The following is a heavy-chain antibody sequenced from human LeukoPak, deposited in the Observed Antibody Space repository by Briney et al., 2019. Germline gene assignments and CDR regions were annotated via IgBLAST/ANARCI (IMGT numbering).Heavy chain of an antibody. CDR3: AKDFSILIAVAGNGDY. Sequence: GGSLRLSCAASGFTFSSYGMHWVRQAPGEGLDWVAFIRYDGSNECYADSVKGRFTISRDNSENTLYLQMNSLTAEDTAVYYCAKDFSILIAVAGNGDYWGQGTLVTVSS. D-gene: IGHD6-19*01. CDR1: GFTFSSYG. CDR2: IRYDGSNE. J-gene: IGHJ4*02. V-gene: IGHV3-30*02.